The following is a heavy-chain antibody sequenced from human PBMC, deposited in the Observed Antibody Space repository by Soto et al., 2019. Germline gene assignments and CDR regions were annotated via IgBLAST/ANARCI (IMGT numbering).Heavy chain of an antibody. J-gene: IGHJ4*02. CDR2: INPSGGST. Sequence: QVQLVQSGAEVKKPGASVKVSCKASGYTFTSYYMHWVRQAPGQGLEWMGIINPSGGSTRYAQKXQXXXTXTRDTSTSTVYMDLSSLRSEDTAVYYCARGLIYDSSGYYFDYWGQGTLVTVSS. CDR1: GYTFTSYY. V-gene: IGHV1-46*01. D-gene: IGHD3-22*01. CDR3: ARGLIYDSSGYYFDY.